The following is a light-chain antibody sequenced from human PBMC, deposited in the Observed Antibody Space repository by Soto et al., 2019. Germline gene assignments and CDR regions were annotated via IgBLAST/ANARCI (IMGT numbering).Light chain of an antibody. J-gene: IGKJ2*01. Sequence: EIVLTQSPGTLSLSPGERATLSCRASQGVTTAYLAWYQHKPGQAPRLLIFGASNRATGIPDRFSGSGSGTDFTLTISRLEPEDFAVYSCQQYGSSPPSFGQGTKLEIK. V-gene: IGKV3-20*01. CDR2: GAS. CDR1: QGVTTAY. CDR3: QQYGSSPPS.